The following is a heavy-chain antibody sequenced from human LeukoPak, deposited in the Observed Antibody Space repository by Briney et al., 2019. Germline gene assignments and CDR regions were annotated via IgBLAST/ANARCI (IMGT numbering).Heavy chain of an antibody. CDR2: INPNSGGT. V-gene: IGHV1-2*04. D-gene: IGHD3-3*01. Sequence: ASVKVSSMASGYTFTGYYMHWVRQAPGQGLEWMGWINPNSGGTNYAQKFQGWVTMTRDTSISTAYMELSRLRSDDTAVYYCARGRSGRPGYFDYWGQGTLVTVSS. CDR3: ARGRSGRPGYFDY. J-gene: IGHJ4*02. CDR1: GYTFTGYY.